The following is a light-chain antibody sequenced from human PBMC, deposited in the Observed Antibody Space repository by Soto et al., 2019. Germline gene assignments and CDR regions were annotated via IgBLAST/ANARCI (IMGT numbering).Light chain of an antibody. CDR2: GNN. V-gene: IGLV1-40*01. CDR1: SSNIGAGFD. CDR3: QSFDTSLGRSV. Sequence: QSVLTQPPSVSGAPGQRVTIPCTGTSSNIGAGFDVHWYQHLPGTAPKLLIYGNNHPPSGVTDRFSGSKSGTSASLAITGLQAEDEADYSCQSFDTSLGRSVFGGGTKLPVL. J-gene: IGLJ2*01.